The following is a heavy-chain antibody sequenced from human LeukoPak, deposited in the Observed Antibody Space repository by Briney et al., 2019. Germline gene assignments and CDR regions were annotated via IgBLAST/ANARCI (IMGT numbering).Heavy chain of an antibody. CDR2: INSDGSST. D-gene: IGHD1-14*01. J-gene: IGHJ2*01. CDR1: GFTFSSYW. CDR3: ARGRKDWYVDL. Sequence: GGSLRLSCAASGFTFSSYWMHWVRQAPGKGLVWVSRINSDGSSTSYADSVKGRFTISRDNAKNTLYLQMNSLGAEDTAVHYCARGRKDWYVDLWGRGTLVTVSS. V-gene: IGHV3-74*01.